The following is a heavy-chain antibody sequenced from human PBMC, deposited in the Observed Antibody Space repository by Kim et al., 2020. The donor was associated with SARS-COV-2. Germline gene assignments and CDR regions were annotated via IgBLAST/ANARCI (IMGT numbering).Heavy chain of an antibody. CDR3: ARRAIHGSGGLDY. V-gene: IGHV4-59*08. J-gene: IGHJ4*02. D-gene: IGHD3-10*01. CDR1: GGSISSYY. CDR2: IYYSGST. Sequence: SETLSLTCTVSGGSISSYYWSWIRQPPGKGLEWIGYIYYSGSTNYNPSLKSRVTISVDTSKNQFSLKLSSVTAADTAVYYCARRAIHGSGGLDYWGQGTLVTVSS.